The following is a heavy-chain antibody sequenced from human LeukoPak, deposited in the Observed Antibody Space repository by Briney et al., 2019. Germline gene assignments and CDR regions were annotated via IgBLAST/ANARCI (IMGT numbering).Heavy chain of an antibody. J-gene: IGHJ3*02. CDR2: IKQDGSEK. Sequence: GGSLRLSCAASGFAFSSYWMSWVRQAPGKGLEWVANIKQDGSEKYYVDSVKGRFTISRDNAKNSLYLQLNSLRAEDTAVYYCARDPPNDAFDIWGQGTMVTVSS. CDR1: GFAFSSYW. V-gene: IGHV3-7*01. CDR3: ARDPPNDAFDI.